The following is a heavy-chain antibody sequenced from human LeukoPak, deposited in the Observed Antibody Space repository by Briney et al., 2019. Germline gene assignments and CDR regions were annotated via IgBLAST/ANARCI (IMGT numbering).Heavy chain of an antibody. Sequence: PGGSLRLSCEASGFIFSSYSINWVRQAPGKGLEWVSSISSGGTKIYYADSVRGRFTISRDDVKKSVYLQMNSLRVEDTAVYYCARDFLAAGDYWGQGTQVTVSP. CDR2: ISSGGTKI. CDR1: GFIFSSYS. J-gene: IGHJ4*02. D-gene: IGHD6-13*01. V-gene: IGHV3-21*01. CDR3: ARDFLAAGDY.